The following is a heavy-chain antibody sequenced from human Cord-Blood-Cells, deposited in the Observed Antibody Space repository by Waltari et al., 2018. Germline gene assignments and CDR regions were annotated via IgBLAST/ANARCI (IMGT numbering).Heavy chain of an antibody. Sequence: QVQLRESGPGLVKPSETLSLTCTVSVGSLSSYYWRWIRQPPGKGLEWIGYIYYSGSTNYNPSLKSRVTISVDTSKNQFSLKLSSVTAADTAVYYCARDSRGGPTHPWGQGTLVTVSS. CDR3: ARDSRGGPTHP. D-gene: IGHD3-10*01. V-gene: IGHV4-59*01. J-gene: IGHJ5*02. CDR2: IYYSGST. CDR1: VGSLSSYY.